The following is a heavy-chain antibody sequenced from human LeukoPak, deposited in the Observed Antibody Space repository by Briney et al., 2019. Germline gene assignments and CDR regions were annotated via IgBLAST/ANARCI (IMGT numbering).Heavy chain of an antibody. CDR2: IYYSGST. Sequence: SETLSLTCTVSGGSISSSSYYWGWIRQPPGKGLEWIGGIYYSGSTYYNPSLKSRVTISVDTSKNQFSLKLSSVTAADTAVYYCARGSRLIVVVTATPTWFDPWGQGTLVTVSS. V-gene: IGHV4-39*07. CDR1: GGSISSSSYY. CDR3: ARGSRLIVVVTATPTWFDP. J-gene: IGHJ5*02. D-gene: IGHD2-21*02.